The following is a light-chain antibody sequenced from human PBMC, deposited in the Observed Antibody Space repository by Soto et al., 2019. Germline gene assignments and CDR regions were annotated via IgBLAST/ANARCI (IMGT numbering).Light chain of an antibody. J-gene: IGKJ1*01. CDR1: QSVLYSSNNKNY. CDR2: WAS. CDR3: QQYYTTPWT. V-gene: IGKV4-1*01. Sequence: SQAVSLGERATINCKSSQSVLYSSNNKNYLAWYQQKPGQPPKALIYWASTRESGVPDRFSGSGSGTDFTLTISSLQAEDVAVYYCQQYYTTPWTFGQGTKVEIK.